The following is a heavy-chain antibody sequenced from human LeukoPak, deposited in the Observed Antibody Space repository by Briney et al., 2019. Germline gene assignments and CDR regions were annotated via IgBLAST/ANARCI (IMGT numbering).Heavy chain of an antibody. D-gene: IGHD5-12*01. CDR2: ISSSSSYI. J-gene: IGHJ4*02. Sequence: GGALRLSCAASGFTFSSYSMNGVRQAPGKGLDWVSSISSSSSYIYYADSVKGRFTISRDNAKNSLYLQVNSLRAEDTAVYYCARDFRSGGGVWGQGTLVTVSS. V-gene: IGHV3-21*01. CDR1: GFTFSSYS. CDR3: ARDFRSGGGV.